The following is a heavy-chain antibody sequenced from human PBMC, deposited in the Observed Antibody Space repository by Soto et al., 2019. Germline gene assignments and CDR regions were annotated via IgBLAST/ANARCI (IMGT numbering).Heavy chain of an antibody. J-gene: IGHJ4*02. V-gene: IGHV3-43*02. CDR2: INADGSDT. D-gene: IGHD3-22*01. CDR3: AKARFYFDSSPYDS. Sequence: EVQLVESGGGVVQPGGSLRLSCAASGFTFEDYALHWVRQSSGKGPEWVSLINADGSDTYYADSVKGRFTITRDNRKDSLYLQMHSLRPEDSAIYYCAKARFYFDSSPYDSWGQGTLVTVTS. CDR1: GFTFEDYA.